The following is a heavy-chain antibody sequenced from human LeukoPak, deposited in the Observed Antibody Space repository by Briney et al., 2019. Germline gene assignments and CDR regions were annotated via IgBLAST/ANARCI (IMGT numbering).Heavy chain of an antibody. CDR2: IHYSGST. Sequence: SETLSLTCTVSGGSITSYYWTWIRQPPGRGLEWIGYIHYSGSTHYNPSLKSRVIISADMSKKQFSLRLSSVTAADTAVYYCASRYTIFGVATFDYWGQGTLVTVSS. J-gene: IGHJ4*02. D-gene: IGHD3-3*01. V-gene: IGHV4-59*08. CDR1: GGSITSYY. CDR3: ASRYTIFGVATFDY.